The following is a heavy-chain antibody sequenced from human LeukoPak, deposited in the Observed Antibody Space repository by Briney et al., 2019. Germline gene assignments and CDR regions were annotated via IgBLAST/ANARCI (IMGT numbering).Heavy chain of an antibody. J-gene: IGHJ4*02. CDR3: ARGLSSSRWYYN. Sequence: GGALRLSCAASGFTFSSYDMTWVRQAPGKGLEWVSVIYNTGSTYYADSVKGRFTISRDNSKNTLYLQMNSLRAEDTAVYYCARGLSSSRWYYNWGQGTLVTVSS. CDR2: IYNTGST. CDR1: GFTFSSYD. D-gene: IGHD6-13*01. V-gene: IGHV3-66*01.